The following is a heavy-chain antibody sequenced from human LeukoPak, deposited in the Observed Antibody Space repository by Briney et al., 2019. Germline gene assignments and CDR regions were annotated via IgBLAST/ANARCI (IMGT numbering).Heavy chain of an antibody. J-gene: IGHJ4*02. CDR3: ATSSQWLEALDY. V-gene: IGHV3-66*01. Sequence: PGGSLRLSCAVSGFTVDTNYMTWVRQAPRKGLEWGSVIYRGSRYYADSVKGRFTISRDNSKNTLYLQMNSLRAEDTDVYYCATSSQWLEALDYWGQGTLVTVSS. CDR2: IYRGSR. CDR1: GFTVDTNY. D-gene: IGHD6-19*01.